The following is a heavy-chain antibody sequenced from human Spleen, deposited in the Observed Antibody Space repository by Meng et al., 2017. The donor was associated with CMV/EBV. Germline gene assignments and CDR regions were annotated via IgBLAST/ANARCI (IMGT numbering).Heavy chain of an antibody. V-gene: IGHV3-23*03. CDR1: GFTFSSYA. CDR3: AKDDY. CDR2: IYSGGVST. J-gene: IGHJ4*02. Sequence: PGGSLRLSCAASGFTFSSYAMSWVRQAPGKGLEWVSVIYSGGVSTYYADSVKGRSSISRDDSKNTLYLQMNSLRAEDTAVYYCAKDDYWGQGTLVTVSS.